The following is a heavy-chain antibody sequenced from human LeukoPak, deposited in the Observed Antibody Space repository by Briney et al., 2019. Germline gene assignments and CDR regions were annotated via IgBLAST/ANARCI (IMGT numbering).Heavy chain of an antibody. J-gene: IGHJ5*02. CDR1: GGSLSSGSYY. V-gene: IGHV4-61*02. CDR2: IYTSGST. D-gene: IGHD2-2*01. CDR3: ARDFGGYCSSTSCPLRP. Sequence: SETLSLTCTVSGGSLSSGSYYWSWTRQPAGKGLEWIGRIYTSGSTKFNPSLKSRVTMSVDTSKNQFSLKLSSVTAADTAVYYCARDFGGYCSSTSCPLRPWGQGTLVTVSS.